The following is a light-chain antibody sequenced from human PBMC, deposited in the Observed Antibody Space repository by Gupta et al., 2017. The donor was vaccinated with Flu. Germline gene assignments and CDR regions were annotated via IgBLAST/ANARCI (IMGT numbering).Light chain of an antibody. J-gene: IGKJ1*01. Sequence: ERGTLSCRASQSVSSSYLAWYQQKPGQAPRLLIYGASSRATGIPDRFSGSGSGTDFTLTISRLEPEDFAVYYCQQYGSSPRTFGQGTKVEIK. V-gene: IGKV3-20*01. CDR2: GAS. CDR1: QSVSSSY. CDR3: QQYGSSPRT.